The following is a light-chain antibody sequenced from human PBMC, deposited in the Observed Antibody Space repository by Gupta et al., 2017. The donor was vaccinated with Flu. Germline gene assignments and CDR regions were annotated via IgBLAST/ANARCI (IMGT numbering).Light chain of an antibody. CDR3: QAWDRTTVV. CDR1: KLGDKY. V-gene: IGLV3-1*01. CDR2: DDN. Sequence: SYELSQPPSVSMSPGQTAIITCSGNKLGDKYTSWYQQRPGQSPVVIIYDDNKRPSGIPERFSGSNSGNTATLTISGTQTMDEADYYCQAWDRTTVVFGGGTKLTVL. J-gene: IGLJ2*01.